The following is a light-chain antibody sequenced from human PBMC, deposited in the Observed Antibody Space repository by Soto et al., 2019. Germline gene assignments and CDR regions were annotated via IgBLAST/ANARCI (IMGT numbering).Light chain of an antibody. CDR2: TNN. CDR3: AAWDDSLGAYV. Sequence: QSVLTQPPSASATPGQRVTISCSGSNSNIGTNTVNWYQQLPGTAPRLLIYTNNQRPSGVPQRFSSSKTGTSASLAIGGLQSEDGADYYCAAWDDSLGAYVFGTGTKVTVL. CDR1: NSNIGTNT. J-gene: IGLJ1*01. V-gene: IGLV1-44*01.